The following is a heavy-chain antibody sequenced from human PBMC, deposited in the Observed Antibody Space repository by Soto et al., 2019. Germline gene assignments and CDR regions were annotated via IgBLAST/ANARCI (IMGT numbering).Heavy chain of an antibody. CDR1: GYTFTSYG. CDR2: ISAYNGNT. D-gene: IGHD3-22*01. CDR3: AGESYYYDSSGYYTSYFDY. V-gene: IGHV1-18*04. Sequence: GASVKVSCKASGYTFTSYGISWVRQAPGQGLEWMGWISAYNGNTNYAQKLQGRVTMTTDTSTSTAYMELRSLRSDDTAVYYCAGESYYYDSSGYYTSYFDYWGQGTLVTVSS. J-gene: IGHJ4*02.